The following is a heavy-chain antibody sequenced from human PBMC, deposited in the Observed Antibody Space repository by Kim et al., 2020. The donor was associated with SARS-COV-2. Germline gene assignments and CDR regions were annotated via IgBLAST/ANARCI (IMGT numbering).Heavy chain of an antibody. CDR3: ARAPSSYYYGSGKYYYGMDV. V-gene: IGHV3-23*01. CDR1: GFTFSSCA. Sequence: GGSLRLSCAASGFTFSSCAMTWVRQAPGKGLECVSAISGTGGSTYYADSVKGRFTISRDGSKNTLYLQMNTLRAEDTAVYYCARAPSSYYYGSGKYYYGMDVWGQGTTVTVSS. CDR2: ISGTGGST. D-gene: IGHD3-10*01. J-gene: IGHJ6*02.